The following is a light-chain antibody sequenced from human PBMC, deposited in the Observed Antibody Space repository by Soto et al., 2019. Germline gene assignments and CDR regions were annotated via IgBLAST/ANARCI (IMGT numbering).Light chain of an antibody. CDR3: QQYNNWPPIT. CDR1: QSVGTD. Sequence: EIVMTQSPATLSVSPGERATLSCRASQSVGTDLAWYQQKPGQAPRLLIYGASSRATGIPARFSGSGSETEFTLTISSLQSEDFAIYYCQQYNNWPPITFGQGTRREIK. CDR2: GAS. J-gene: IGKJ5*01. V-gene: IGKV3-15*01.